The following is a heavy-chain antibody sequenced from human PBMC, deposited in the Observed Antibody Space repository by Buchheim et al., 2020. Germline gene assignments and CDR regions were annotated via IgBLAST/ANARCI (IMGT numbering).Heavy chain of an antibody. V-gene: IGHV4-34*01. J-gene: IGHJ5*02. CDR1: GGSFSGYY. CDR2: INHSGST. Sequence: QVQLQQWGAGLLKPSETLSLTCAVYGGSFSGYYWSWIRQPPGKGLEWIGEINHSGSTNYNPSLKSRVTISVDTSKNKFSLKLSSVTAADTAVYYCARGVLRYFDRMGWFDPWGQGTL. D-gene: IGHD3-9*01. CDR3: ARGVLRYFDRMGWFDP.